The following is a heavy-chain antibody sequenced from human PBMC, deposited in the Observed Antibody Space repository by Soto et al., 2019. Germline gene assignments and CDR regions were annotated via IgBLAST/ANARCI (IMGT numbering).Heavy chain of an antibody. V-gene: IGHV1-3*05. D-gene: IGHD6-19*01. CDR3: ARASGWYVSDY. CDR2: INAGNGNT. Sequence: QVQLVQSGAEEKKPGASVKVSCKASGYTFTSYAMHWVRQAPGQRLEWMGWINAGNGNTKYSQKFQGRVTITRDTSASTAYMELSSLRSVDTAVYYCARASGWYVSDYWGQGTLVTVSS. CDR1: GYTFTSYA. J-gene: IGHJ4*02.